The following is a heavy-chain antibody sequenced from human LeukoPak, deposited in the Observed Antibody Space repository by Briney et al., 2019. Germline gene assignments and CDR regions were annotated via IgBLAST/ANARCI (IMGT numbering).Heavy chain of an antibody. CDR1: GFSFSTYS. J-gene: IGHJ4*02. CDR3: ATDSPETAAFDY. Sequence: GGSLRLSCAASGFSFSTYSMNWVRQAPGKGLEWVSYIVGSSSTKYHADSVKGRFTISRDNAKNSPYLQMDSLRAEDTAVYYCATDSPETAAFDYWGQGTLVTVSS. V-gene: IGHV3-48*04. CDR2: IVGSSSTK. D-gene: IGHD1-1*01.